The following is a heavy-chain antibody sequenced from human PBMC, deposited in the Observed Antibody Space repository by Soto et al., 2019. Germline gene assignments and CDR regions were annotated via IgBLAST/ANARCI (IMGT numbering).Heavy chain of an antibody. Sequence: ASGKVSCKASGYTFTNYPMHWVRQAPGQRLEWMGWINAGSGNTKYSQKYQDRVTITRDTSATTAYMELSSLRSEDTAVYYCARDTHGDYVYYYYGMDVWGQGTTVTVSS. D-gene: IGHD4-17*01. V-gene: IGHV1-3*01. CDR3: ARDTHGDYVYYYYGMDV. J-gene: IGHJ6*02. CDR2: INAGSGNT. CDR1: GYTFTNYP.